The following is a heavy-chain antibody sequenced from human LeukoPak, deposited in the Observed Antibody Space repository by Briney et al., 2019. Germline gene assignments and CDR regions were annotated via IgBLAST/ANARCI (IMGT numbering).Heavy chain of an antibody. J-gene: IGHJ4*02. Sequence: WMGWINPKSGRTGYAQKFQGRVTFTRNTSISTAYMELNNLRSDDTAVYYCARETSSRFFDYWGQGTLLTVSS. V-gene: IGHV1-8*03. CDR3: ARETSSRFFDY. CDR2: INPKSGRT.